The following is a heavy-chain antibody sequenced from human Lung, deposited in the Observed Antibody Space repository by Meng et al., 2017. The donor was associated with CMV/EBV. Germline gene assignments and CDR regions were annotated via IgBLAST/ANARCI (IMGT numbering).Heavy chain of an antibody. J-gene: IGHJ4*02. V-gene: IGHV3-7*01. CDR3: ARGTAPNDY. CDR1: GFTFSSYW. Sequence: SCAASGFTFSSYWMTWVRQAPGKGLEWVANIKQDGSEKYYVESVKGRFTISRDNAKNSLYLQMNSLRVEDTAMYYCARGTAPNDYWGQGKLVTVSS. CDR2: IKQDGSEK. D-gene: IGHD2-8*02.